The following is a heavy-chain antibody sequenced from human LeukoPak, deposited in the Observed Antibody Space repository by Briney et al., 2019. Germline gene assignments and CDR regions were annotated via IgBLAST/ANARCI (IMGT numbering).Heavy chain of an antibody. CDR1: GYTFTSNY. V-gene: IGHV1-46*01. Sequence: ASVKVSCKAFGYTFTSNYMHWVRQAPGQGPEWMGVISPSGGSTTYAQKFQGRVTLTRDMSTSTDYLELSSLRSEDTAVYYCARAGVQLERRHYYYYMDVWGKGTTVTISS. D-gene: IGHD1-1*01. CDR2: ISPSGGST. J-gene: IGHJ6*03. CDR3: ARAGVQLERRHYYYYMDV.